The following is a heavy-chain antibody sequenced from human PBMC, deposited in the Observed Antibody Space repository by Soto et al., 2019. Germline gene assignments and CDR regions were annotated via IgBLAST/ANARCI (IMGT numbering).Heavy chain of an antibody. V-gene: IGHV1-2*02. CDR1: GYTFTGYY. Sequence: QVQLVQSGAEVKKPGASVKVSCKASGYTFTGYYMHWVRQAPGQGLEWMGWINPNSGGTNYAQKFQGRVTMTRDTSISTAYMELSRLRSDDTAVYYCARGLANVVCFMSPGCYFDYWGQGTLVTVSS. D-gene: IGHD2-8*01. J-gene: IGHJ4*02. CDR3: ARGLANVVCFMSPGCYFDY. CDR2: INPNSGGT.